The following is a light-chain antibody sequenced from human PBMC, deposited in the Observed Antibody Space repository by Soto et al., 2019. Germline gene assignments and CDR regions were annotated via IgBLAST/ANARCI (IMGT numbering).Light chain of an antibody. CDR2: EVS. Sequence: QSVLTQPASVSGSPGQSITISCTGTSSDVGGYNSVCWHQQPPGKAPQLMIYEVSNRPSGVSDRFSASKSGNTASLTISGLLADDEADYYCSSFTRSNTWVFGGGTQLTVL. CDR3: SSFTRSNTWV. CDR1: SSDVGGYNS. J-gene: IGLJ7*01. V-gene: IGLV2-14*01.